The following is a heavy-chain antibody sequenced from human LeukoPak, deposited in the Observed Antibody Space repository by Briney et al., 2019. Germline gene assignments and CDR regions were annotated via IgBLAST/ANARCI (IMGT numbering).Heavy chain of an antibody. J-gene: IGHJ3*02. Sequence: ASVKVSCKASGGTFSSYAFNWVRQAPGQGLEWVGRIIPLLGITNHAQKLQGRVTVTADITTNTAYMELSSLIPDDTAVYYCARARSRITFGGVRHAFDIWGQGTLVIVSS. CDR3: ARARSRITFGGVRHAFDI. V-gene: IGHV1-69*04. CDR1: GGTFSSYA. D-gene: IGHD3-16*01. CDR2: IIPLLGIT.